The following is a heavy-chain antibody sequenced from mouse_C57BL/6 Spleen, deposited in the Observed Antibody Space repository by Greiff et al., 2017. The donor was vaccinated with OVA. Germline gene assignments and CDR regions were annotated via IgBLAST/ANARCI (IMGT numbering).Heavy chain of an antibody. D-gene: IGHD6-1*01. CDR2: IDPSDSYT. J-gene: IGHJ2*01. CDR1: GYTFTSYW. Sequence: VQLQQPGAELVRPGTSVKLSCKASGYTFTSYWMHWVKQRPGQGLEWIGVIDPSDSYTNYNQKFKGKATLTVDTSSSTAYMQLSSLTSEDSAVYYCAGSYFDYWGQGTTLTVSS. CDR3: AGSYFDY. V-gene: IGHV1-59*01.